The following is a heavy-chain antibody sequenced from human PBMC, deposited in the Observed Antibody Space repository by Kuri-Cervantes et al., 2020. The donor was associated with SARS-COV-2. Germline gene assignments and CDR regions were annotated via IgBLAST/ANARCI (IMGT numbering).Heavy chain of an antibody. D-gene: IGHD6-13*01. V-gene: IGHV4-4*07. J-gene: IGHJ4*02. CDR2: IYTSGST. CDR1: GGSISSYY. Sequence: ESLKISCTVSGGSISSYYWSWIRQPAGKGLEWIGRIYTSGSTNYNPSLKSRVTMSVDTSKNQFPLKLSSVTAADTAVYYCARGAEGSPFDYWGQGTLVTVSS. CDR3: ARGAEGSPFDY.